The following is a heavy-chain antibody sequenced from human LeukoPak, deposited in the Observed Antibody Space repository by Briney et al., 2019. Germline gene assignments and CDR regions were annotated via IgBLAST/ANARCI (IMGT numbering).Heavy chain of an antibody. CDR1: GGSFSGYY. CDR2: INHSGST. Sequence: PSETLSLTCAVYGGSFSGYYWSWIRQPPGKGLEWIGEINHSGSTNYNPSLKSRVTISVDTSKNQFSLKLSSVTAADTAVYYCARDPNGSGSYYNCWGQGTLVTVSS. V-gene: IGHV4-34*01. J-gene: IGHJ4*02. D-gene: IGHD3-10*01. CDR3: ARDPNGSGSYYNC.